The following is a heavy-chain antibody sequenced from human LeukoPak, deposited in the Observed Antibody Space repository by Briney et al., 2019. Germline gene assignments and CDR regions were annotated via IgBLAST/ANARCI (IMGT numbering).Heavy chain of an antibody. Sequence: GGSLRLSCAASGFAFSSYWMHWVRQAPGKGLVWVSGIKSDGSSTSYADSVKDRFTVSRDNAKNTLYLQMNSLRAEDTAVYYCAREGRFLDRSPVDYWGQGSLVTVSS. V-gene: IGHV3-74*01. CDR1: GFAFSSYW. CDR3: AREGRFLDRSPVDY. J-gene: IGHJ4*02. CDR2: IKSDGSST. D-gene: IGHD3/OR15-3a*01.